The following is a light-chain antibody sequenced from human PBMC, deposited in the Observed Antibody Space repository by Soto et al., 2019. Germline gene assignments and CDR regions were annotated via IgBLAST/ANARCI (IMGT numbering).Light chain of an antibody. Sequence: QSALSQPASVSGSPGQSITISCTGTSSDVGGFEYVSWYQQHPGKAPELMIYEVSHRPSGVSNRFSGSKSDNTASLTISGLQAEDEADYYCSSYTSISTLYVFGTGTKLTVL. CDR3: SSYTSISTLYV. V-gene: IGLV2-14*01. CDR1: SSDVGGFEY. J-gene: IGLJ1*01. CDR2: EVS.